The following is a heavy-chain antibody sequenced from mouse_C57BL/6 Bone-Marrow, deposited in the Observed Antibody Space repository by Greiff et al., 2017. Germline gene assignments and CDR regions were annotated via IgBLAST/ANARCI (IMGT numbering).Heavy chain of an antibody. J-gene: IGHJ4*01. CDR2: IYPGSGST. CDR3: ARTCSSLYYAMDY. Sequence: VQLQQPGAELVKPGASVKMSCKASGYTFTSYWITWVKQRPGQGLEWIGDIYPGSGSTNYNEKFKSKATLTVDTSSSTAYMQLSSLTSEDSAVYYCARTCSSLYYAMDYWGQGTSVTVSS. CDR1: GYTFTSYW. D-gene: IGHD1-1*01. V-gene: IGHV1-55*01.